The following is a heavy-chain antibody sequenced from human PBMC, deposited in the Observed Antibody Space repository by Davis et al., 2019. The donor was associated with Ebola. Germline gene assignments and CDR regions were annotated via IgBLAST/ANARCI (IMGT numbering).Heavy chain of an antibody. D-gene: IGHD2-21*01. CDR2: IYYSGST. CDR1: GGSISSSSYY. CDR3: ARRDLLIQYGMDV. J-gene: IGHJ6*02. V-gene: IGHV4-39*01. Sequence: SETLSLTCTVSGGSISSSSYYWGWIRQPPGKGLEWIGSIYYSGSTYYNPSLKSRVTISVDTSKNQFSLKLSSVTAADTAVYYCARRDLLIQYGMDVWGQGTTVTVSS.